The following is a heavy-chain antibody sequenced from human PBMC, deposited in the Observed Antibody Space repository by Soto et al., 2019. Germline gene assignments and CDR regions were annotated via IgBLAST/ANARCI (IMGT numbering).Heavy chain of an antibody. J-gene: IGHJ6*02. Sequence: GGSLRLSCAASGFTFSSYGMHWVRQAPGKGLEWVAVIWYDGSNKYYADSVKGRFTISRDNSKNTLYLQMNSLRAEDTAVYYCAREGDRPYYYYGMDVWGQGTTVTVSS. CDR2: IWYDGSNK. D-gene: IGHD3-16*01. CDR1: GFTFSSYG. CDR3: AREGDRPYYYYGMDV. V-gene: IGHV3-33*01.